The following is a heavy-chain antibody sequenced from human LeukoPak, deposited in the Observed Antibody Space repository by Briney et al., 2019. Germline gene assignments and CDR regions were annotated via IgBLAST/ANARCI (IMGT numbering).Heavy chain of an antibody. D-gene: IGHD2-15*01. Sequence: GGSLRLSCAASGFTFSSYAMSWVRQAPGKGLEWVSVIYSGGSTYYADSVKGRFTISRHNSKNTLYLQMNSLRAEDTAVYYCARGVDYYYGMDVWGQGTTVTVSS. CDR1: GFTFSSYA. V-gene: IGHV3-53*04. CDR3: ARGVDYYYGMDV. CDR2: IYSGGST. J-gene: IGHJ6*02.